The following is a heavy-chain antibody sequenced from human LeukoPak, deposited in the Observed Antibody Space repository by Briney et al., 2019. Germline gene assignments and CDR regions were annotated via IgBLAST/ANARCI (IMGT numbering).Heavy chain of an antibody. CDR2: ISGSADTI. V-gene: IGHV3-48*04. CDR1: GFTLSDYS. J-gene: IGHJ5*02. CDR3: ARDAGIAVAHNWFDP. D-gene: IGHD6-19*01. Sequence: PGGSLRLSCAASGFTLSDYSMNWVRQAPGKGLEWVSYISGSADTIYYADSVKGRFTISRDNAKDSLYLQMNGLRAEDTAVYYCARDAGIAVAHNWFDPWGQGTLVTVSS.